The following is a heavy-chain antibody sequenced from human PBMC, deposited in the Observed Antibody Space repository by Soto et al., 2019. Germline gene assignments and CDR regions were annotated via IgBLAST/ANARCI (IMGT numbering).Heavy chain of an antibody. D-gene: IGHD3-22*01. V-gene: IGHV1-69*13. CDR1: GGTFSSYA. CDR2: IIPIFGTA. J-gene: IGHJ4*02. CDR3: AGGYDSSGYYPFDY. Sequence: ASVKVSCKASGGTFSSYAISWVRQAPGQGLEWMGGIIPIFGTANYAQKFQGRVTITADESTSTAYMELSSLRSEDTAVYYCAGGYDSSGYYPFDYWGQGTLVTVSS.